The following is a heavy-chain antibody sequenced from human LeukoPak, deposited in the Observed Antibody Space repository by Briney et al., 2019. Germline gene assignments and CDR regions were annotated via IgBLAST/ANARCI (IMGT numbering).Heavy chain of an antibody. Sequence: GGSLRLSCAASGFSLTTYGTHWLRQAPGRGLEWVAVIWYDGSRKFYGDSVKGRFTVSRDTSENTMYLQMNTLRVDDTAVYYCARDGGSGIDYWGQGTLVTVSS. CDR2: IWYDGSRK. J-gene: IGHJ4*02. CDR3: ARDGGSGIDY. V-gene: IGHV3-33*01. CDR1: GFSLTTYG. D-gene: IGHD3-10*01.